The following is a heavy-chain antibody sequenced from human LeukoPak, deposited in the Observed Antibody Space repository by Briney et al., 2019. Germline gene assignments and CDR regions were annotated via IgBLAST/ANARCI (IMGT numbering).Heavy chain of an antibody. CDR2: INERATII. Sequence: GGSLRLSCAASGFTFSNFWLHWVRQAPGKGLEWVSRINERATIISYADSVKGRFTISRENARNTLYLQMNSLTAEDTAVYYCVRDLILVWTPGDDFDHWGQGTLVTVSS. D-gene: IGHD3-16*01. CDR1: GFTFSNFW. V-gene: IGHV3-74*01. CDR3: VRDLILVWTPGDDFDH. J-gene: IGHJ4*02.